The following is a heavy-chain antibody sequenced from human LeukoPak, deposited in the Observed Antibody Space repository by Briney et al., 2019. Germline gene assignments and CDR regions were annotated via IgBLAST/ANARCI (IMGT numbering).Heavy chain of an antibody. D-gene: IGHD3-9*01. V-gene: IGHV3-21*01. CDR2: ISSSMISI. CDR3: ARVYDVLTGGFDH. CDR1: GFTFSSYA. Sequence: GGSLRLSCAASGFTFSSYAMHWVRQAPGKGLEWVSFISSSMISIHYADSVQGRFTISRDNARNILYLQMNSLRAEDTAVYYCARVYDVLTGGFDHWGQGALVTVSS. J-gene: IGHJ4*02.